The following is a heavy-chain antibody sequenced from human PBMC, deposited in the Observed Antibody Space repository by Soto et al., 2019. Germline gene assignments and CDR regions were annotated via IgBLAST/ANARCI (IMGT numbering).Heavy chain of an antibody. CDR1: GFTFYNFA. Sequence: GGSLRLSCAASGFTFYNFAMSWVRQAPGKGLEWVSGISDSGHSTYYADSARGRFTISRDNSKNTLYLQMNSLRAEDTAVYYCAKVPFGFTYGKFDYWGQGTLVTVSS. CDR3: AKVPFGFTYGKFDY. V-gene: IGHV3-23*01. J-gene: IGHJ4*02. D-gene: IGHD5-18*01. CDR2: ISDSGHST.